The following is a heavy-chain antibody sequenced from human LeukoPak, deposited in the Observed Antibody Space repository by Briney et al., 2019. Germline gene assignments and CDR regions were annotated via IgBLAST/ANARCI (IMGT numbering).Heavy chain of an antibody. CDR2: INSDGSTT. Sequence: GGSLRLSCAASGFTFSSYWMHWVRQAPGKGQVWVSRINSDGSTTTYADSVKGRLTVSRDNAKTTLNLQMNSLRPEDTAMYYCARGGDYYDSSGYFWRPAEIDYWGQGTLVTVSS. D-gene: IGHD3-22*01. J-gene: IGHJ4*02. CDR1: GFTFSSYW. CDR3: ARGGDYYDSSGYFWRPAEIDY. V-gene: IGHV3-74*03.